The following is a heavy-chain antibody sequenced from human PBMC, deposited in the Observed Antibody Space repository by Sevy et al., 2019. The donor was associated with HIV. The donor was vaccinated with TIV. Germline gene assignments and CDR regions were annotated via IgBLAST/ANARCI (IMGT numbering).Heavy chain of an antibody. J-gene: IGHJ6*02. CDR1: GFSFRSYG. Sequence: GGSLRLSCAASGFSFRSYGMHWVRQAPGKGLEWVAFIRFDGNDEYYADSVKGRFTISRDKSKNTLFLQMYSLRVEDTAVYYCAKDIRGYYHSVYYGLDVWGQGTTVTVSS. D-gene: IGHD3-10*01. CDR3: AKDIRGYYHSVYYGLDV. V-gene: IGHV3-30*02. CDR2: IRFDGNDE.